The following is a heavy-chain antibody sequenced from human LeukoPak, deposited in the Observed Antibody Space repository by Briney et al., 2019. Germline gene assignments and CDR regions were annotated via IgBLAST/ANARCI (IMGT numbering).Heavy chain of an antibody. CDR2: IYYSGST. V-gene: IGHV4-59*01. D-gene: IGHD4-17*01. CDR1: GGSISTYY. J-gene: IGHJ4*02. CDR3: ARGLAVTTFSYFDY. Sequence: SETLSLTCTVSGGSISTYYWSWIRQPPGKGLEWIGYIYYSGSTNYNPSLESRVTISVDTSKNQFSLKLSSVTAADTAVYYCARGLAVTTFSYFDYWGQGTLVTVSS.